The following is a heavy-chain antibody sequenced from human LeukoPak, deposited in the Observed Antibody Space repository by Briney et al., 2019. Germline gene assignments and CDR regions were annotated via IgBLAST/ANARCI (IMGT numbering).Heavy chain of an antibody. V-gene: IGHV3-21*05. CDR2: ISASGSYI. J-gene: IGHJ4*02. CDR1: GFTFSSYS. D-gene: IGHD1-1*01. Sequence: GGSLRLSCEASGFTFSSYSMNWVRQAPGKGLEWVSYISASGSYIYYAGSLKGRFTISRDNTKNSLFLQMNSLRAEDTAVYYCARDSPGTTASDYWGQGTLVTVSS. CDR3: ARDSPGTTASDY.